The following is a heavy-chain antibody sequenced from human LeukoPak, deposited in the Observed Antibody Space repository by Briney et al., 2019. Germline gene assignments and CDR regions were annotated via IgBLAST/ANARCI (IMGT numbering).Heavy chain of an antibody. J-gene: IGHJ4*02. CDR3: ARSYDVLAAYFPPDY. V-gene: IGHV3-49*03. Sequence: GGSLRLSCTISGFTFGESVMSWFRQAPGKGLEWVGLIRSKRYGGTTQYAASVKGRFTISRDDSKSIAYLQMNSLKTEETAVYFCARSYDVLAAYFPPDYWGQGTLVTVSS. CDR1: GFTFGESV. CDR2: IRSKRYGGTT. D-gene: IGHD3-9*01.